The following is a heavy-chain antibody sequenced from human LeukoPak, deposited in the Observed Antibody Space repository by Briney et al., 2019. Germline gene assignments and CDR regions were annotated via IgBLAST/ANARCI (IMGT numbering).Heavy chain of an antibody. CDR3: ARRPRYSSGWYNMWFDP. CDR1: GGSISSYY. J-gene: IGHJ5*02. Sequence: SETLSLTCTVSGGSISSYYWSWIRQPAGKGLEWIGRIYTSGSTNYNPSLKGRVTMSVDTSKNQFSLKLSSVTAADTAVYYCARRPRYSSGWYNMWFDPWGQGTLVTVSS. D-gene: IGHD6-19*01. V-gene: IGHV4-4*07. CDR2: IYTSGST.